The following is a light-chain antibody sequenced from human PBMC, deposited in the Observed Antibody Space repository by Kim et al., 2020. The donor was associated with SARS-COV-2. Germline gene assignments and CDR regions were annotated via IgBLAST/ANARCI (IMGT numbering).Light chain of an antibody. J-gene: IGKJ1*01. CDR3: QQYNDYWT. CDR1: QSMNTW. CDR2: DAS. V-gene: IGKV1-5*01. Sequence: DIQMTQSPSTLSASVGDRVTITCRASQSMNTWLAWYQQRPGKAPNLLIYDASTLESGVPSRFSGSGSGTDFTLTIAGLQPDDFATYYCQQYNDYWTFGQGTKVDIK.